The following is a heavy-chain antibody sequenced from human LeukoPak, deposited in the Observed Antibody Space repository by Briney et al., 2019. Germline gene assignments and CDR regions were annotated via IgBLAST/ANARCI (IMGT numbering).Heavy chain of an antibody. Sequence: GGSLRLSCAASGFTFSSYGMHWVRQAPGKGLEWVAFIRSDGNNKYYVDSVKGRFTISRDNSKNTLYLQMNSLRAEDTAVYYCAKDRRGGGSLSSFDPWGQGALVTVSS. CDR1: GFTFSSYG. CDR3: AKDRRGGGSLSSFDP. CDR2: IRSDGNNK. J-gene: IGHJ5*02. D-gene: IGHD2-15*01. V-gene: IGHV3-30*02.